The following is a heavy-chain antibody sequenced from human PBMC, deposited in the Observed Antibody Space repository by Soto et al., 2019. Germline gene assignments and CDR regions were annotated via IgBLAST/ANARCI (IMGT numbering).Heavy chain of an antibody. D-gene: IGHD1-20*01. J-gene: IGHJ3*01. CDR3: AKDLAVVPHPGIKD. CDR2: ISYDGSNK. Sequence: QVQLVESGGGVVQPGRSLRLSCAASGFTFSSYGMHWVRQAPGKGLEWVAVISYDGSNKYYADSVKGRFTISRDNSKKTLYLQMTSLRAEETAVYYCAKDLAVVPHPGIKDWGKGTMVTVSS. CDR1: GFTFSSYG. V-gene: IGHV3-30*18.